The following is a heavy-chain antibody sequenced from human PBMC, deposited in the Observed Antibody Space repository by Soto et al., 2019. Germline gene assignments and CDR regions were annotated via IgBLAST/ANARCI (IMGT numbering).Heavy chain of an antibody. V-gene: IGHV1-3*01. J-gene: IGHJ4*02. CDR2: INAGNGNT. CDR1: GYTFTNYA. Sequence: GASVKVSCKASGYTFTNYAMHWVRQAPGQRLEWMGWINAGNGNTKYSQKFQGRVTFTRDTSASTAYMELSSLRSEDTAVYYCARGSYDFDYWGQGTLVTVSS. CDR3: ARGSYDFDY. D-gene: IGHD1-26*01.